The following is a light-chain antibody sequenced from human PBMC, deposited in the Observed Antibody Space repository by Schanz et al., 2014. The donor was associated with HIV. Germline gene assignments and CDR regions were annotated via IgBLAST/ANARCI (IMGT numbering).Light chain of an antibody. V-gene: IGKV3-20*01. Sequence: EIVLTQSPGSLSLSPGGRATLSCGASQRLSSSYLAWYQQKRDQPPRLVIFGASTRATGIPARFSGSGSGTDFTLTISRVEPEDYAVYYCQYYGSPPWTFGQGTKVEVK. J-gene: IGKJ1*01. CDR2: GAS. CDR3: QYYGSPPWT. CDR1: QRLSSSY.